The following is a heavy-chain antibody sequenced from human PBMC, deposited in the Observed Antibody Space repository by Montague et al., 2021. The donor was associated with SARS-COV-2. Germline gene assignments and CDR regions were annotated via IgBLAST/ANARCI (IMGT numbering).Heavy chain of an antibody. D-gene: IGHD3-10*01. J-gene: IGHJ5*02. CDR1: GGSISSSSYY. Sequence: SETPSLTCTVSGGSISSSSYYWGWIRQPGGKGLEWVGSIYYSGXTXYXXXXKXRVTITVDTSKNQFSLKLSSVTAADTAVYNCWRSPLLWFGTALGNWFDPWGQGTLVTVSP. CDR3: WRSPLLWFGTALGNWFDP. V-gene: IGHV4-39*01. CDR2: IYYSGXT.